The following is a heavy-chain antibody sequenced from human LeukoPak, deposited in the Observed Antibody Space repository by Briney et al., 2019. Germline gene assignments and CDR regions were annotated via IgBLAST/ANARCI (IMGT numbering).Heavy chain of an antibody. V-gene: IGHV3-23*01. J-gene: IGHJ6*03. CDR2: ISGSGGST. D-gene: IGHD3-9*01. CDR1: GFTFSSYA. Sequence: PGGSLRLSCAASGFTFSSYAMSWVRQAPGKGLEWVSDISGSGGSTYYVDSVKGRFTISRDNAKNSLYLQMNSLRAEDTAVYYCARDPDILTGYYYHYYYMDVWGKGTTVTVSS. CDR3: ARDPDILTGYYYHYYYMDV.